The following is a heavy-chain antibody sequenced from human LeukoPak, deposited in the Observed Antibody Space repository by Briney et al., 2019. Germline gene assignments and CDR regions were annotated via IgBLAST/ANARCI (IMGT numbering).Heavy chain of an antibody. Sequence: PGGSLRLSCAASGFTFSNAWMSWVRQAPGKGLEWVGRIKSKTDGGTTEYAEPVKGRFTISRDDSENTLYLQMNSLKTEDTAVYYCTSLPRYCSGGSCNSGSDSWGQGTLVTVSS. D-gene: IGHD2-15*01. J-gene: IGHJ4*02. CDR2: IKSKTDGGTT. CDR1: GFTFSNAW. CDR3: TSLPRYCSGGSCNSGSDS. V-gene: IGHV3-15*01.